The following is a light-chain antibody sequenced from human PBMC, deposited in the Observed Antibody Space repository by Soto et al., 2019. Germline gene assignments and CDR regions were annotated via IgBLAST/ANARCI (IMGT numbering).Light chain of an antibody. CDR1: RTLLYSPNNKMY. CDR3: QQYYFTPFT. V-gene: IGKV4-1*01. CDR2: WAF. J-gene: IGKJ2*01. Sequence: DIVLTQSPESLAASLGERATINCKSSRTLLYSPNNKMYLSWYQQKPGQPPTLLISWAFSRKSGVPDLFSGSGSGTDFTLTISSLQAEDVAVYYCQQYYFTPFTFGQGTKLEIK.